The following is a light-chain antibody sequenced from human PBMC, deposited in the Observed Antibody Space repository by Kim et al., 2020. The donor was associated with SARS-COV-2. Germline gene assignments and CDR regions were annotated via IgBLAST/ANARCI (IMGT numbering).Light chain of an antibody. CDR2: NTS. J-gene: IGLJ3*02. CDR1: SGSVSTSYY. V-gene: IGLV8-61*01. CDR3: VLYMGSGIWV. Sequence: QTVVTQESSFSVSPGGTVTLTCGLSSGSVSTSYYPSWYQQAPGQAPRTLIYNTSTRSSGVPDRFSGSILGNKAALTITGAQADDESDYYCVLYMGSGIWVFGGGTQLTVL.